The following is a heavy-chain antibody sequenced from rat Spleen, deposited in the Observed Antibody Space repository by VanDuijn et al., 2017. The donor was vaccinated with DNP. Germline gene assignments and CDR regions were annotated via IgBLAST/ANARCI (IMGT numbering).Heavy chain of an antibody. CDR3: ARDLIIRDTTSAMDA. D-gene: IGHD4-3*01. CDR1: GFSLTDYN. Sequence: QVQLKESGPGLVKPSQTLSLTCTVAGFSLTDYNVHWVRQPPGKGLEWMGVIWKHGATRYNSALKSRLSFSKATSKSQVFLKLNSLQTEDTATYYCARDLIIRDTTSAMDAWGPGTSVTVSS. CDR2: IWKHGAT. J-gene: IGHJ4*01. V-gene: IGHV2-41*01.